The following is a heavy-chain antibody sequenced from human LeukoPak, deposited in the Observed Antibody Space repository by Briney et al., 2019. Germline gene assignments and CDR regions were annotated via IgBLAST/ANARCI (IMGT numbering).Heavy chain of an antibody. CDR1: GFTFSSYG. V-gene: IGHV3-33*01. CDR3: ARDLPSDYYDSSGYPCD. Sequence: GGSLRLSCAASGFTFSSYGMHWVRQAPGKGLEWVAVIRYDGSNKYYADSVKGRFTISRDNSKNTLYLQMNSLRAEDTAVYYCARDLPSDYYDSSGYPCDWGQGTLVTVSS. D-gene: IGHD3-22*01. J-gene: IGHJ4*02. CDR2: IRYDGSNK.